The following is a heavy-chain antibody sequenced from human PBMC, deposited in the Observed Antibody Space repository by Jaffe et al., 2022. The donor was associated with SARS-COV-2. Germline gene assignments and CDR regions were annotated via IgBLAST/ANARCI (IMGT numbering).Heavy chain of an antibody. V-gene: IGHV3-74*01. CDR3: VRDISSSDYYYYGMDV. Sequence: EVQLVESGGGLVQPGGSLRLSCVASGFTFTNFRMHWVRQAPGKGLVWVSRINNDRSYTNYADSVKGRFTISRDNAKNTLYLQMNSLRPEDTAVYYCVRDISSSDYYYYGMDVWGQGTTVTVSS. J-gene: IGHJ6*02. CDR2: INNDRSYT. D-gene: IGHD6-6*01. CDR1: GFTFTNFR.